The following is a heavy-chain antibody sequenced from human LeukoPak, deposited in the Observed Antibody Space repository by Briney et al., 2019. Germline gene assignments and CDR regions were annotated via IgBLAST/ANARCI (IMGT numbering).Heavy chain of an antibody. J-gene: IGHJ4*02. CDR1: GYTFTDYY. CDR2: INPNSGDT. D-gene: IGHD2-15*01. V-gene: IGHV1-2*02. CDR3: AGEYCSGGSCRQGFEY. Sequence: ASVKLSCKASGYTFTDYYMHWVRQAPGQGLEWMGWINPNSGDTNHAQNFQGRVTLTRDTSISTAYMELSSLRSDDSAVYYCAGEYCSGGSCRQGFEYWGQGTLVTVSS.